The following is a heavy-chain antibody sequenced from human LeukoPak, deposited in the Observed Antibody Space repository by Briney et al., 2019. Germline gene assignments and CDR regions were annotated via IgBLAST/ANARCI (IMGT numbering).Heavy chain of an antibody. CDR3: AKVWSSGWPFDY. Sequence: RASVKVSCKVSGYTLTELSMHWVRQAPGKGLEWMGGFDPEDGETIYAQKFQGRVTMTEDTSTDTAYMELSSLRSEDTAVYYCAKVWSSGWPFDYWGQGTLVTVSS. CDR1: GYTLTELS. J-gene: IGHJ4*02. V-gene: IGHV1-24*01. D-gene: IGHD6-19*01. CDR2: FDPEDGET.